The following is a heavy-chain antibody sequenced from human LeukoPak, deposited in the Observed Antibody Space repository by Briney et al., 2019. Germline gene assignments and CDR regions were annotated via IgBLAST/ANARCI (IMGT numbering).Heavy chain of an antibody. V-gene: IGHV3-23*01. D-gene: IGHD1-26*01. CDR3: AKTMGAIDHDY. CDR2: VSGSGSST. CDR1: GFTFSDFA. Sequence: GGSLRLSCAASGFTFSDFAMSWVRQAPGKGLEWVSVVSGSGSSTYYADSVKGRFTISRDNSKSTLYLQMNSLRAEDTAVYYCAKTMGAIDHDYWGQGTLVTVSS. J-gene: IGHJ4*02.